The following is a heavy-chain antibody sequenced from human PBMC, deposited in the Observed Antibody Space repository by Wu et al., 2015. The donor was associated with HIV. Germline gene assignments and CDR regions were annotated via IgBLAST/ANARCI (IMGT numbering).Heavy chain of an antibody. Sequence: QVQLQESGPGLVKPSETLSLTCTVSGGSFSPYYWGWIRQPPGKGLEWIGYIYYNGNTKYNPSLESRVTMSLDTSKNQVSLHLRSVTAADTAVYYCARQGCSGESCYLSLDSWGQGTLVTVSS. V-gene: IGHV4-59*08. CDR2: IYYNGNT. CDR1: GGSFSPYY. J-gene: IGHJ5*01. CDR3: ARQGCSGESCYLSLDS. D-gene: IGHD2-15*01.